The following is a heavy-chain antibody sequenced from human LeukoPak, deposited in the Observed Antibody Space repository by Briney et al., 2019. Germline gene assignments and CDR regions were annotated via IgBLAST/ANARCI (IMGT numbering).Heavy chain of an antibody. CDR3: ARVRWDYDSSGWDY. CDR1: GFTFSNHW. CDR2: IKQDGSEK. J-gene: IGHJ4*02. Sequence: QPGGSLRLSCAASGFTFSNHWMGWVRQAPGKGLEWVANIKQDGSEKYYVDSVKGRITISRDNSKNTLYLQMNSLRAEDTAVYYCARVRWDYDSSGWDYWGQGTLVTVSS. D-gene: IGHD3-22*01. V-gene: IGHV3-7*02.